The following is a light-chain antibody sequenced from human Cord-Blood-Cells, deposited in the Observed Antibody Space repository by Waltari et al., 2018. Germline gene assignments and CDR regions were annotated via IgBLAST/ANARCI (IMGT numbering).Light chain of an antibody. V-gene: IGKV2D-29*02. Sequence: DMVMTQTPLSLSVNPGLPAYISGKPSQSLLHSDGKTYLYWYLHKPGQSPQLLINEVSNRFSGVPDRFSGSGSGTDFTLKISRVEAEDVGVYYCMQSIQLPLTFGGGTKVEIK. J-gene: IGKJ4*01. CDR2: EVS. CDR1: QSLLHSDGKTY. CDR3: MQSIQLPLT.